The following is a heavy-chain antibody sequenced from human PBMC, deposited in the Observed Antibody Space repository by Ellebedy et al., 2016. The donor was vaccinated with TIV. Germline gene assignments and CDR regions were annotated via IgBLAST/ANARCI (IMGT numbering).Heavy chain of an antibody. CDR1: GFGFNNFG. CDR2: IWFDGSNK. CDR3: ARSAYSSSWSMVAFDL. V-gene: IGHV3-33*08. Sequence: PGGSLRLSCAASGFGFNNFGMHWVRQAPGKGPEWVANIWFDGSNKYYADSVKGRFTISRDNSKNTLYLQMNSLRAEDTAVYYCARSAYSSSWSMVAFDLWGQGTMVTVS. D-gene: IGHD6-13*01. J-gene: IGHJ3*01.